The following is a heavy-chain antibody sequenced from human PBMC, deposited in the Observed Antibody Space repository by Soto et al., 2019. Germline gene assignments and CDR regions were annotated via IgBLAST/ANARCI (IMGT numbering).Heavy chain of an antibody. J-gene: IGHJ4*02. CDR1: GGSISSGAYY. CDR2: IHYSGST. V-gene: IGHV4-31*03. Sequence: QVQLQESGPGLVKPSQTLSLTCTVSGGSISSGAYYWSWIRQHPGKGLEWIGYIHYSGSTYYNSSLKSRVTVSVDTSKNQFSLKLSSVTAADTAVYYCAGNPPYYDNSGYYFGEYWGQGILVTVSS. D-gene: IGHD3-22*01. CDR3: AGNPPYYDNSGYYFGEY.